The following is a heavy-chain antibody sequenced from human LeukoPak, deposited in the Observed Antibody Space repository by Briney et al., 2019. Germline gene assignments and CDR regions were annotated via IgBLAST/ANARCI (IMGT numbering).Heavy chain of an antibody. J-gene: IGHJ3*02. V-gene: IGHV3-30*02. CDR3: ARAEWWELLHGDAFDI. CDR2: IRDDGSNK. D-gene: IGHD1-26*01. Sequence: GSLRLSCAASGFTYSSYGMHWVRQAPGKGLEWVAFIRDDGSNKYYADSVKGRFTISRDNSKNTLYLQMNSLRAEDTSVYYCARAEWWELLHGDAFDIWGQGTMVTVSS. CDR1: GFTYSSYG.